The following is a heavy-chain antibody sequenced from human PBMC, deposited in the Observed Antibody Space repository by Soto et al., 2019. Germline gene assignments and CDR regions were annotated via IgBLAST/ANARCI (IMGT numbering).Heavy chain of an antibody. V-gene: IGHV1-69*01. CDR1: GYPFSNIA. D-gene: IGHD5-12*01. J-gene: IGHJ6*02. Sequence: QVQLVQSGTEVKEPGSSVKVSCMASGYPFSNIAISWVRQAPGQGLEWMGGLIPIFGTGNSAQKFQGIVTLPADDPTATAYMDLNDLRSEDSAGYYGASHRWQFAPEGKWIYHYGMDGWRHGTTVIAS. CDR2: LIPIFGTG. CDR3: ASHRWQFAPEGKWIYHYGMDG.